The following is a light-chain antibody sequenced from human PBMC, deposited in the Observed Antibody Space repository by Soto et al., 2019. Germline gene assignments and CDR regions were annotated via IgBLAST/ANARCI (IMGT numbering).Light chain of an antibody. J-gene: IGKJ1*01. CDR1: QSVSRN. V-gene: IGKV3-15*01. CDR2: GAS. CDR3: QQYNNLPQT. Sequence: EIVMTQSPVTLTVSTGERATLSCRASQSVSRNVAWYQQKPGQAHRRLIHGASTRATGIPARFSGSGSGTEFTLTIGSLQSEVFAIYYCQQYNNLPQTFGQATKVAIK.